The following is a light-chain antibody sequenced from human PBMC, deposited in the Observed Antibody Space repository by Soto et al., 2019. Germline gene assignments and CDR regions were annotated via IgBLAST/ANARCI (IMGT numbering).Light chain of an antibody. CDR1: NSDIGAYEY. V-gene: IGLV2-14*01. CDR2: EVR. CDR3: SSYTTSSTVA. Sequence: QSALTQPASVSGSPGQSITISCSGTNSDIGAYEYVSWYQQHPGKAPKLMIYEVRNRPSGVSNRFSGSKSGNTASLTISGLQADDEADYYCSSYTTSSTVAFGGGTKLTVL. J-gene: IGLJ2*01.